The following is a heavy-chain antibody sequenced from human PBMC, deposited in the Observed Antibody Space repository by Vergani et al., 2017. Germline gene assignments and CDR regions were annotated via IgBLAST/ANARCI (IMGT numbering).Heavy chain of an antibody. D-gene: IGHD4-17*01. Sequence: QVQLQESGPRLVKPSQTLSLTCTVSGSSITSGSYYWSWNRQTAEKGLEWVGRVYPSGSSDYNPALSHRVTMSIDTSRHRLSLKLSYVTAADTAVFYCAGGGPYGEYDYWGQGTLVTVSS. CDR2: VYPSGSS. J-gene: IGHJ4*02. CDR1: GSSITSGSYY. CDR3: AGGGPYGEYDY. V-gene: IGHV4-61*02.